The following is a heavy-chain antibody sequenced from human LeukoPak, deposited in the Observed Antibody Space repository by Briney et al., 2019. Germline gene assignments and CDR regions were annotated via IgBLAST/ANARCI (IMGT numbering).Heavy chain of an antibody. Sequence: SETLSLTCAVYGGSFSGYYWSWIRQPPGKGLEWIGEIYHSGSTNYNPSLKSRVTISVDTSKNQFSLKLSSVTAADTAVYYCARHGRYCSGGSCYTNGMDVWGQGTTVTVSS. CDR1: GGSFSGYY. V-gene: IGHV4-34*01. CDR3: ARHGRYCSGGSCYTNGMDV. CDR2: IYHSGST. J-gene: IGHJ6*02. D-gene: IGHD2-15*01.